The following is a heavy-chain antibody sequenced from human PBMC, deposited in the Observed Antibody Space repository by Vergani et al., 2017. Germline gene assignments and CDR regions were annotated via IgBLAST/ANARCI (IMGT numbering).Heavy chain of an antibody. V-gene: IGHV3-9*01. D-gene: IGHD6-13*01. CDR2: ISWNSGSI. CDR3: AKDKRGGQQYYFDY. J-gene: IGHJ4*02. Sequence: EVQLVESGGGLVQPGRSLRLSCAASGFTFDDYAMHWVRQAPGKGLEWVSGISWNSGSIGYADSVKSRFTISRDNAKNSLYLQMNSLRAEDTALYYCAKDKRGGQQYYFDYWGQGTLVTVSS. CDR1: GFTFDDYA.